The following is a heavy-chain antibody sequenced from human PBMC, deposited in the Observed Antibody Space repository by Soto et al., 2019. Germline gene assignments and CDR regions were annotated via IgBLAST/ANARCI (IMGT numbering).Heavy chain of an antibody. J-gene: IGHJ5*02. Sequence: ASVKVSCKXSGYTFTGYYMHWVRQAPGQGLEWMGWINPNSGGTNYTQKFQGRVTVTRDTSISTAYMKLSRLRSDDTAVYYCAKGGHSTSWYSGFDPWGQGTLVTVSS. CDR1: GYTFTGYY. V-gene: IGHV1-2*02. CDR2: INPNSGGT. CDR3: AKGGHSTSWYSGFDP. D-gene: IGHD6-13*01.